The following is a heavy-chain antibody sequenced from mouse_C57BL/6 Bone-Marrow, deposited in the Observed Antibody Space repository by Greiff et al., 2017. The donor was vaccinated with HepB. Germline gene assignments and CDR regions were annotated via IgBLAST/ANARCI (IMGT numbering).Heavy chain of an antibody. CDR1: GYTFTSYW. V-gene: IGHV1-61*01. J-gene: IGHJ3*01. CDR2: IYPSDSET. CDR3: ATAWDKGMVFDY. Sequence: QVQLQQPGAELVRPGSSVKLSCKASGYTFTSYWMDWVKQRPGQGLEWIGNIYPSDSETHYNQKFKDKATLTVDKSSSTAYMQLSSLTSEDSAVYYCATAWDKGMVFDYWGQGTLVTVSA. D-gene: IGHD2-10*02.